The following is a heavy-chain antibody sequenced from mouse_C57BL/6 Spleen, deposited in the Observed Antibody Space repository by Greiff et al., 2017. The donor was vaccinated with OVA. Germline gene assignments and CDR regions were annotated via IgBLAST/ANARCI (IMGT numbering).Heavy chain of an antibody. V-gene: IGHV1-82*01. CDR1: GYAFSSSW. Sequence: VQLQESGPELVKPGASVKISCKASGYAFSSSWMNWVKQRPGKGLEWIGRIYPGDGDTNYNGKFKGKATLTAEKSSSTAYMQLSSLTSEDSAVYFCASLDSSGYRFAYWGQGTLVTVSA. CDR3: ASLDSSGYRFAY. D-gene: IGHD3-2*02. CDR2: IYPGDGDT. J-gene: IGHJ3*01.